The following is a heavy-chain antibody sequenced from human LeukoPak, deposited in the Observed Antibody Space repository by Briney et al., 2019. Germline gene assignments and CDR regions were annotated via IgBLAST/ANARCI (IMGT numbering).Heavy chain of an antibody. Sequence: GRSLRPSCAASGFTFSSYSMNWVRQAPGKGLEWVSSISSSTSYIYYADSVKGLFTISRDNAKNSLYLQMNSLRAEDTAVYYCARDSSIYTNNYYYYDMDVWGQGTTVTVSS. J-gene: IGHJ6*02. CDR2: ISSSTSYI. V-gene: IGHV3-21*01. CDR3: ARDSSIYTNNYYYYDMDV. D-gene: IGHD6-13*01. CDR1: GFTFSSYS.